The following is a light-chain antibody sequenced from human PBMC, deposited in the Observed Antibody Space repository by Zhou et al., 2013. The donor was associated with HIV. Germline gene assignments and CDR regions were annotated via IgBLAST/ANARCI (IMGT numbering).Light chain of an antibody. V-gene: IGKV3-20*01. CDR1: QSVSSRY. CDR2: GAS. CDR3: QQYNNWPPIT. Sequence: EIVLTQSPDTLSLSPGGRATLSCRASQSVSSRYLAWYQQRPGQAPRLLIFGASNRATGIPARFSGSGSGTDFTLTISSLEPEDFAVYYCQQYNNWPPITFGQGTRLEI. J-gene: IGKJ5*01.